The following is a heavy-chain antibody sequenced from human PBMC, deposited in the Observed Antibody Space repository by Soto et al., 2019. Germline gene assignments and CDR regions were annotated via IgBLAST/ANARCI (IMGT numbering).Heavy chain of an antibody. J-gene: IGHJ3*02. D-gene: IGHD6-13*01. CDR3: ANSPGIAAAGTAFDI. Sequence: GGSLRLSCAASGFTFSSYAMSWVRQAPGKGLEWVSAISGSGGSTYYADSVKGRFTISRANSKNTLYLQMNSLRAEDTAVYYCANSPGIAAAGTAFDIWGQGTMVTVSS. V-gene: IGHV3-23*01. CDR1: GFTFSSYA. CDR2: ISGSGGST.